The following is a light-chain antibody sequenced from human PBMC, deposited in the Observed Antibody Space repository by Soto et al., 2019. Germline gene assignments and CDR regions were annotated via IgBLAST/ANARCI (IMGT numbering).Light chain of an antibody. Sequence: DIQMTQSPSSLSASVGDRVTITCRASQGISNYLAWYQQKPGKVPKLLIYAASTLQSGVPSRFSGSGSGTDFSLTISTLQSEDFAIYYCQHYNNWPPWTFGQGTKVDIK. CDR1: QGISNY. J-gene: IGKJ1*01. CDR2: AAS. CDR3: QHYNNWPPWT. V-gene: IGKV1-27*01.